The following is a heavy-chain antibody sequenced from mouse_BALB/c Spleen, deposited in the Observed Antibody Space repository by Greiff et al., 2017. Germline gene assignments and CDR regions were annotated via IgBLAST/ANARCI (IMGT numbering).Heavy chain of an antibody. V-gene: IGHV5-12-1*01. Sequence: EVMLVESGGGLVKPGGSLKLSCAASGFAFSSYDMSWVRQTPEKRLEWVAYISSGGGSTYYPDTVKGRFTISRDNAKNTLYLQMSSLKSEDTAMYYCARHKYDYDAVAYWGQGTLVTVSA. D-gene: IGHD2-4*01. J-gene: IGHJ3*01. CDR3: ARHKYDYDAVAY. CDR1: GFAFSSYD. CDR2: ISSGGGST.